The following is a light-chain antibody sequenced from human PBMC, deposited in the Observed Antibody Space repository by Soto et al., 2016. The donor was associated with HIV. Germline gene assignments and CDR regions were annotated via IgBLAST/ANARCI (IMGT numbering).Light chain of an antibody. V-gene: IGKV1-39*01. CDR2: DAS. CDR3: QQSSRTPRT. CDR1: QDIGND. J-gene: IGKJ1*01. Sequence: DIQMTQSPSSLSASVGDIVTITCRASQDIGNDLGWYQQKPGQAPKRLIYDASSLQSGVPSRFGGRGSGTDFTLTISSLQHEDLATYYCQQSSRTPRTFGQGTKVEI.